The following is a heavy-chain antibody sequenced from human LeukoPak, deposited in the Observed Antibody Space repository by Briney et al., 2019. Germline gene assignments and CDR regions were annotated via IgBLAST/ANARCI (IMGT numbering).Heavy chain of an antibody. D-gene: IGHD2-2*02. V-gene: IGHV4-59*11. CDR3: ARDGVPAAIGWFDP. CDR2: IYYSGST. CDR1: DGSISSHY. Sequence: PSETLSLTCTVSDGSISSHYWSWIRQPPGKGLEWIGYIYYSGSTNYNPSLKSRVTISVDTSKNQFSLKLSSVTAADTAVYYCARDGVPAAIGWFDPWGQGTLVTVSS. J-gene: IGHJ5*02.